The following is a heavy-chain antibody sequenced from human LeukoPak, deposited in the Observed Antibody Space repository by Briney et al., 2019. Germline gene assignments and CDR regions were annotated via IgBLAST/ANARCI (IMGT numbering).Heavy chain of an antibody. Sequence: SVKVSCKASGGIFNNYAFSWVRQAPGQGLEWMGGIIPIFGTPDYAQKFQGRVTITADKSTSTAYMELSSLRSEDTAVYYCARERQLPLFDYWGQGTLVTVSS. CDR2: IIPIFGTP. J-gene: IGHJ4*02. CDR1: GGIFNNYA. CDR3: ARERQLPLFDY. V-gene: IGHV1-69*06. D-gene: IGHD6-6*01.